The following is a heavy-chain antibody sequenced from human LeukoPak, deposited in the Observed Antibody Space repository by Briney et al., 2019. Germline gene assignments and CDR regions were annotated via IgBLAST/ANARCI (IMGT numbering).Heavy chain of an antibody. CDR1: GSTFDDYA. CDR3: AKDMGYYYDSSGYLAPYFDY. V-gene: IGHV3-9*01. D-gene: IGHD3-22*01. CDR2: ISWNSGSI. Sequence: GRSLRLSCAASGSTFDDYAMHWVRQAPGKGLEWASGISWNSGSIGYADSVKGRFTISRDNAKNSLYLQMNSLRAEDTALYYCAKDMGYYYDSSGYLAPYFDYWGQGTLVTVSS. J-gene: IGHJ4*02.